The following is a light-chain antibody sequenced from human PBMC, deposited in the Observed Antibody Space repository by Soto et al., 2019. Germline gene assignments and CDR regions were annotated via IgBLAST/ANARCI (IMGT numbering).Light chain of an antibody. V-gene: IGKV3-20*01. J-gene: IGKJ3*01. CDR3: QQYGSSTFT. Sequence: EIVLTQSPGTLSLSPGERATLSCRASQSVSSSYLAWYQQKPGQAPRLLIYGASSRATGIPDRFSGSGSGTHFTHTISRLEPEHDAVYHGQQYGSSTFTFGPGTQVDIK. CDR2: GAS. CDR1: QSVSSSY.